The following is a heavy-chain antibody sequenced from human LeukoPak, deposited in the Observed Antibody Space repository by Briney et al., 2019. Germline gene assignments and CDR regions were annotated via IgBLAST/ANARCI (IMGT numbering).Heavy chain of an antibody. V-gene: IGHV4-34*01. CDR1: GGSFSGYY. D-gene: IGHD3-10*01. Sequence: PSETLSLTCAVYGGSFSGYYWSWIRQPPGKGLEWIGEINHSGSTNYNPSLKSRVTISVDTSKNQFSLKLSSVTAADTAVYYCARGRPKVHCWGQGTVVTVSS. CDR2: INHSGST. CDR3: ARGRPKVHC. J-gene: IGHJ4*02.